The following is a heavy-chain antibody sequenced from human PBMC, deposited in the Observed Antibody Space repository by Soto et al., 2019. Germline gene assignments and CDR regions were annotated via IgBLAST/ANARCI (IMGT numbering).Heavy chain of an antibody. CDR3: ARIIGSPYYYGMDV. Sequence: SGPTLVNPTQTLTLTCTFSGFSLSTSGMCVSWIRQPPGKALEWLALIDWDDDKYYSTSLKTRLTISKDTSKNQVVLTMTNMDPVDTATYYCARIIGSPYYYGMDVWGQGTTVTVSS. CDR2: IDWDDDK. J-gene: IGHJ6*02. V-gene: IGHV2-70*01. D-gene: IGHD2-15*01. CDR1: GFSLSTSGMC.